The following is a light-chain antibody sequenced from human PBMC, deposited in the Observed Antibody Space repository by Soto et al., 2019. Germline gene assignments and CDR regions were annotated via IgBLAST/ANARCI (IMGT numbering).Light chain of an antibody. CDR1: KLGDRY. CDR2: QDS. V-gene: IGLV3-1*01. Sequence: SYELTQPPSVSVSPGQTASITCSGDKLGDRYACWYQQKQGQSPVLVIYQDSKRPSGIPERFSGSNSGNTATLTISGTQAMDEADYYCQAWDSSTRVFGTGTKLTV. CDR3: QAWDSSTRV. J-gene: IGLJ1*01.